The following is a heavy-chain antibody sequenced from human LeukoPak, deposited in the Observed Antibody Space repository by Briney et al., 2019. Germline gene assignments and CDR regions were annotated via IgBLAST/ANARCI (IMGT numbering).Heavy chain of an antibody. CDR3: AKVGRRSSGWYYFDY. V-gene: IGHV3-23*01. CDR1: GFTFSSYA. D-gene: IGHD6-19*01. Sequence: PGGSLRLSCAASGFTFSSYAMSWVRQAPGKGLEWVSTINGGGVNTHYADSVKGRFTISRDNSKNTLYLQMNSLRAEDTAVYYCAKVGRRSSGWYYFDYWGQGTLVTVSS. J-gene: IGHJ4*02. CDR2: INGGGVNT.